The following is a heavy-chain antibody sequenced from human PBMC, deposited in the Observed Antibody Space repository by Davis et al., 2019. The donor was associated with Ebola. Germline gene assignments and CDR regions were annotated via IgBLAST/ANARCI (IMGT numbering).Heavy chain of an antibody. Sequence: SETLSLTCAVYGGSFSGYYWSWIRQPPGKGLEWIGEIYHSGSTNYNPSLKSRVTISVDKSKNQFSLKLSSVTAADTAVYYCARDPYYYDSSGYYREYYFDYWGQGTLVTVSS. CDR2: IYHSGST. V-gene: IGHV4-34*01. D-gene: IGHD3-22*01. J-gene: IGHJ4*02. CDR3: ARDPYYYDSSGYYREYYFDY. CDR1: GGSFSGYY.